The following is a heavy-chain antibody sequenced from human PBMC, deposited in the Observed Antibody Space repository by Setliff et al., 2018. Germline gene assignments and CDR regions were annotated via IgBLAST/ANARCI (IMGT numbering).Heavy chain of an antibody. D-gene: IGHD2-15*01. J-gene: IGHJ4*02. V-gene: IGHV4-30-4*08. CDR1: GGSISSGDYY. Sequence: PSETLSLTCTVSGGSISSGDYYWSWIRQPPGKGLEWIGYIYYSGSTYYNPSLKSRVTISVDTSKNQFSLKLSSVTAADTAVYYCARDLVYCSGGSCYGLPDYWGQGTLVTAPQ. CDR3: ARDLVYCSGGSCYGLPDY. CDR2: IYYSGST.